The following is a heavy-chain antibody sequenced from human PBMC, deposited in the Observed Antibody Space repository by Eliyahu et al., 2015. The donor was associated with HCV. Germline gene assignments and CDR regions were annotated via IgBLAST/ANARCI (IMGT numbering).Heavy chain of an antibody. D-gene: IGHD3-16*01. Sequence: EVQLVESGGGLVQPGGSLRLSCAASGFTFSSYDMHWVRQATGKGLEWVSAIGTAGDTYYPGSVKGRFTISRENAKNSLYLQMNSLRAGDTAVYYCARARGADEITFGGAPLDYWGQGTLVTVSS. CDR2: IGTAGDT. CDR1: GFTFSSYD. J-gene: IGHJ4*02. CDR3: ARARGADEITFGGAPLDY. V-gene: IGHV3-13*01.